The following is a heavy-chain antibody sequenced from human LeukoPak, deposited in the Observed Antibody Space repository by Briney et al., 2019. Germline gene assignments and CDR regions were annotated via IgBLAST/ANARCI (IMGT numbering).Heavy chain of an antibody. D-gene: IGHD6-6*01. Sequence: SETLSLTCTVSGASISSSGSYWGWIRQPPGKGLEWIRSMYYSGNTYNPSLKSRVTISVDTSKNQFSLNLTSVNAADTAMYYCARVMAARREDLNWFDTWGQGTLVTVSS. J-gene: IGHJ5*02. CDR3: ARVMAARREDLNWFDT. CDR2: MYYSGNT. V-gene: IGHV4-39*07. CDR1: GASISSSGSY.